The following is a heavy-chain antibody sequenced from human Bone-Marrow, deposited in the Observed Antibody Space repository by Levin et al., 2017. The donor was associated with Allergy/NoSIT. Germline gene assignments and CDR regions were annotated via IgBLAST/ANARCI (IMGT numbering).Heavy chain of an antibody. Sequence: SETLSLTCAVSGGSISSTNWWNWVRQPPGKGLEWIGEIYHSGSTNYNPSVKSRVTMSVDKSKNQFSLKLTSVTAAETAVYYCAVVGGNSAAFFHWGQGTLVTVSS. CDR3: AVVGGNSAAFFH. V-gene: IGHV4-4*02. CDR2: IYHSGST. J-gene: IGHJ4*02. D-gene: IGHD4-23*01. CDR1: GGSISSTNW.